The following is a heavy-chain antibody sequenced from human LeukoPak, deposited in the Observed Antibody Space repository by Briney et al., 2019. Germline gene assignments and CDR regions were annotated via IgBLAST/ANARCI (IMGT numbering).Heavy chain of an antibody. CDR1: GGSIRSYY. J-gene: IGHJ3*02. D-gene: IGHD2-21*02. CDR3: ARRVVVTAMDQDAFDI. V-gene: IGHV4-59*08. CDR2: IYYSGST. Sequence: SETLSLTCTVSGGSIRSYYWNWIRQPPGKGLEWIGYIYYSGSTIYNPSLKSRVTISVDTSKNQFSLKLSSVTAADTAVYYCARRVVVTAMDQDAFDIXGQGTMVTVSS.